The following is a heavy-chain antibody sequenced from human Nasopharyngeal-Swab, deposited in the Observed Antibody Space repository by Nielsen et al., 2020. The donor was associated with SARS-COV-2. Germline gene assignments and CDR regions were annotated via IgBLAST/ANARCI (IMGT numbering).Heavy chain of an antibody. D-gene: IGHD6-13*01. V-gene: IGHV3-33*08. J-gene: IGHJ4*02. Sequence: GESLKISCAASGFTVSSYGMHWVRQAPGKGLEWVAVIWYDGSNKYYADSVKGRFTISRDNSKNTLYLQMNSLRAEDTAVYYCARGGLDSSSWYGYYFDYWGQGTLVTVSS. CDR3: ARGGLDSSSWYGYYFDY. CDR1: GFTVSSYG. CDR2: IWYDGSNK.